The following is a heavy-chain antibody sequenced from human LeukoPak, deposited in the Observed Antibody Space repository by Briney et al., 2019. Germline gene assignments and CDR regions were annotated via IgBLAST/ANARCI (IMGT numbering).Heavy chain of an antibody. CDR1: GFTVSSNY. CDR3: ASNWAYDYVVQSY. D-gene: IGHD3-16*01. J-gene: IGHJ4*02. V-gene: IGHV3-23*01. Sequence: PGGSLRLSCAASGFTVSSNYMSWVRQAPGKGLEWVSAISGSRGSTYYADSVKGRFTISRDNSKSTLYLQMNSLKAEDTAVYYCASNWAYDYVVQSYWGQGTLVTVSS. CDR2: ISGSRGST.